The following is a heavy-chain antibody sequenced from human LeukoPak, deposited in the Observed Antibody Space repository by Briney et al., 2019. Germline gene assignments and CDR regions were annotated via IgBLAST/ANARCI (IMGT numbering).Heavy chain of an antibody. Sequence: SETLSLTCTVSGGSISQYHWSWIRQPPGKGLEWIGYVLSSGRVNVNPSIRSRATMSVDTSKNQFSLKLNSLTDADTAVYYCTGRQHIVAVTATRCSFGMWGQGTMVTVSS. D-gene: IGHD2-21*02. V-gene: IGHV4-59*01. CDR3: TGRQHIVAVTATRCSFGM. CDR2: VLSSGRV. J-gene: IGHJ3*02. CDR1: GGSISQYH.